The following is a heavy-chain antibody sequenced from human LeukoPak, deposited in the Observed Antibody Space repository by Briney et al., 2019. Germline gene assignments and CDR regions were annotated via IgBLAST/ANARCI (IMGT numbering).Heavy chain of an antibody. V-gene: IGHV3-23*01. CDR1: GFTFSSYA. CDR2: ISGSGGST. Sequence: GGSLRLSCAASGFTFSSYAMSWVRQAPGKGLEWVSAISGSGGSTYYADSVKGRFTISRDNSKNTLYLQMNSLRAEDTAVYYCAKDWSDYDYVWGSPSHPYYFDYWGQGTLVTVPS. CDR3: AKDWSDYDYVWGSPSHPYYFDY. J-gene: IGHJ4*02. D-gene: IGHD3-16*01.